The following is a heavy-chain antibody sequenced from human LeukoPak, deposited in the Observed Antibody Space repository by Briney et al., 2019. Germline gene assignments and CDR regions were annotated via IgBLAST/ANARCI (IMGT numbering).Heavy chain of an antibody. Sequence: ASVKVSCKASGYTFTSYYMHWVRQAPGQGLEWMGWISAYNGNTNYAQKLQGRVTMTTDTSTSTAYMELRSLRSDDTAVYYCARVPAAIRVYYYYMDVWGKGTTVTVSS. D-gene: IGHD2-2*02. CDR1: GYTFTSYY. CDR2: ISAYNGNT. CDR3: ARVPAAIRVYYYYMDV. V-gene: IGHV1-18*04. J-gene: IGHJ6*03.